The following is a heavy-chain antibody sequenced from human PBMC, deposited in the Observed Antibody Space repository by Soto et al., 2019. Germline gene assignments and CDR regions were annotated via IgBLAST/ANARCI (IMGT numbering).Heavy chain of an antibody. CDR3: ARDGGDYYGSGSLPIYGMDV. CDR1: GGSINSYY. J-gene: IGHJ6*02. Sequence: SETLSLTCTVSGGSINSYYWSWIRQPPGKGLEWIGYIYYSGSTNYNPSLKSRVTISVDTSKNQFSLKLSSVTAADTAVYYCARDGGDYYGSGSLPIYGMDVWGQGTTVTVSS. CDR2: IYYSGST. V-gene: IGHV4-59*01. D-gene: IGHD3-10*01.